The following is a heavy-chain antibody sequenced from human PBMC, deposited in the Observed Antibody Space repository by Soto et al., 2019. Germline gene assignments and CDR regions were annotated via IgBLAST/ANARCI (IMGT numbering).Heavy chain of an antibody. CDR2: IIPIFGTP. CDR1: GGTFSTSL. J-gene: IGHJ4*02. D-gene: IGHD3-16*02. Sequence: QVQLVQSGAEVKKPGSSVKVSCKDSGGTFSTSLISWVRQAPGQGLEWMGGIIPIFGTPNYAQKFQGSVTMTADESTSTVYRELNSLRSEDTAMYYCARGYTDYEDNSYDFDSWGQGTQVTVSS. V-gene: IGHV1-69*01. CDR3: ARGYTDYEDNSYDFDS.